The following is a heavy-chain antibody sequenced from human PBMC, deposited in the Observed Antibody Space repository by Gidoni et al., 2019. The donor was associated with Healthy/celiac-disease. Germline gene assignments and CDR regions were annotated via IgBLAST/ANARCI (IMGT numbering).Heavy chain of an antibody. V-gene: IGHV3-33*01. D-gene: IGHD1-7*01. CDR3: ARGETGTTLVP. Sequence: QVQLVEYGGGVVQPGRSLRLSCAASGFTFSSYGMHWVRQAPGKGLEWVAVIWYDGSNKYYADSVKGRFTISRDNSKNTLYLQMNSLRAEDTAVYYCARGETGTTLVPWGQGTLVTVSS. J-gene: IGHJ5*02. CDR2: IWYDGSNK. CDR1: GFTFSSYG.